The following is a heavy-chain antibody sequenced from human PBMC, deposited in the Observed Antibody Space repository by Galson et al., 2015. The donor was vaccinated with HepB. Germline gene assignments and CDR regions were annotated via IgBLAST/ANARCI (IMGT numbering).Heavy chain of an antibody. CDR2: ISSSSSYI. D-gene: IGHD2-8*01. Sequence: SLRLSCAASGFTFSSYSVNWVRQAPGKGLEWVSSISSSSSYIYYADSVKGRFTISRDNAKNSLYLQMNSLRAEDTAVYYCARDNDVADFDYWGQGTLVTVSS. CDR3: ARDNDVADFDY. CDR1: GFTFSSYS. J-gene: IGHJ4*02. V-gene: IGHV3-21*01.